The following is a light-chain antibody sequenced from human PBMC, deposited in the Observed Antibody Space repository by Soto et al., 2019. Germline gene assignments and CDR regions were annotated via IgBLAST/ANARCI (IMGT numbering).Light chain of an antibody. CDR1: QSITNY. V-gene: IGKV1-39*01. J-gene: IGKJ4*01. CDR2: AAS. Sequence: DIQITQSPSSLSASVGDRVTITCRASQSITNYLNWYQHKPGQAPNLLIYAASTLQAGVPSRFRGSGSGTDFTLTISSLQPEDFATYFCQQSNSSPPTFGGGTKVDIK. CDR3: QQSNSSPPT.